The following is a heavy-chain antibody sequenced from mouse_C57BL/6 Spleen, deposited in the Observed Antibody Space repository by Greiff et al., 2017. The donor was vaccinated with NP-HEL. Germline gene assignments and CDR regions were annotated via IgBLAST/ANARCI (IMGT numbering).Heavy chain of an antibody. V-gene: IGHV1-4*01. CDR1: GYTFTSYT. CDR2: INPSSGYT. Sequence: VQLQESGAELARPGASVKMSCKASGYTFTSYTMHWVKQRPGQGLEWIGYINPSSGYTKYNQKFKDKATLTADKSSSTAYMQLSSLTSEDSAVYYCARLGPWYFDVWGTGTTVTVSS. CDR3: ARLGPWYFDV. J-gene: IGHJ1*03. D-gene: IGHD4-1*01.